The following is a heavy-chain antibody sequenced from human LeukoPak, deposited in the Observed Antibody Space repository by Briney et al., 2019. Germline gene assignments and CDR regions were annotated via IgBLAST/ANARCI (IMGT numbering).Heavy chain of an antibody. CDR1: GFTFSSYG. D-gene: IGHD3-10*01. V-gene: IGHV3-23*01. J-gene: IGHJ5*02. CDR3: AKDRTGLLWFGELSRFDP. Sequence: GGSLRLSCAASGFTFSSYGISWVRLAPGKGLEWVSAISGSGGSTYYADSGKGRFTISRDNSKNTLYLQMNSLRAEDTAVYYCAKDRTGLLWFGELSRFDPWGQGTLVTVSS. CDR2: ISGSGGST.